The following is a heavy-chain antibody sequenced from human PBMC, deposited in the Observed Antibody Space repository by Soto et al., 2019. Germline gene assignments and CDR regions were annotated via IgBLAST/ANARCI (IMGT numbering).Heavy chain of an antibody. Sequence: QVQLVESGGGVVQPGRSLRLSCAASGFTFSSYGMHWVRQAPGKGLEWVAVIWYDGSNKYYADSVKGRFTISRDNSKNTMYLQMNSLRAEDTAVYYCARDVWGYWYFDLRGRGTLVTVSS. CDR2: IWYDGSNK. V-gene: IGHV3-33*01. D-gene: IGHD7-27*01. CDR3: ARDVWGYWYFDL. J-gene: IGHJ2*01. CDR1: GFTFSSYG.